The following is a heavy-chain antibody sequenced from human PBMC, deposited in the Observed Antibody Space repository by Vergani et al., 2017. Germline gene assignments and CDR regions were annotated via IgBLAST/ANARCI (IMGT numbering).Heavy chain of an antibody. CDR3: ARVPYDFWSGYFGYYYMDV. V-gene: IGHV3-21*01. CDR2: ISSSSSYI. D-gene: IGHD3-3*01. Sequence: EVQLVESGGGLVKPGGSLRLSCAASGFTFSSYSMNWVRQAPGKGLEWVSSISSSSSYIYYADSVKGRFTISRDNAKNSLYLQMNSLRAEDTAVYYCARVPYDFWSGYFGYYYMDVWGKGTTVTVSS. CDR1: GFTFSSYS. J-gene: IGHJ6*03.